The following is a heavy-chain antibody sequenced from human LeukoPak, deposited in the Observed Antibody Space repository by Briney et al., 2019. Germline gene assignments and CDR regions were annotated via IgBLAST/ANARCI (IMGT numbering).Heavy chain of an antibody. D-gene: IGHD1-1*01. CDR3: VRDLLGSGSTTAYLHH. Sequence: GGSLRLSCTASGFSFSDYSMNWVRQAPGKGLERVSSISRRSRHVYYAGSVKSRFTISRDNAWNSLYLQMNSLRAEDMAVYFCVRDLLGSGSTTAYLHHWGQGTLVAVSS. J-gene: IGHJ1*01. V-gene: IGHV3-21*01. CDR2: ISRRSRHV. CDR1: GFSFSDYS.